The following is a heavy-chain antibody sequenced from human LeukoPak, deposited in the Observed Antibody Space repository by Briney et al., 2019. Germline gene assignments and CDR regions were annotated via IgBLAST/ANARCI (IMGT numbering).Heavy chain of an antibody. V-gene: IGHV3-23*01. CDR2: ITGRADST. CDR1: GFAFSNYD. J-gene: IGHJ4*02. CDR3: VPLVAGWP. Sequence: GGSLRLSCTASGFAFSNYDMSWVRQAPGKRLEWVSLITGRADSTYYADSVKGRFTISRDNSKNALFLQMNSLRAEDTALYYCVPLVAGWPWGPGPLVTVSS. D-gene: IGHD6-19*01.